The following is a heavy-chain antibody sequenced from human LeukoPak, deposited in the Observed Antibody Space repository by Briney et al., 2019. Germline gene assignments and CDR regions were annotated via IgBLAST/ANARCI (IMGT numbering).Heavy chain of an antibody. CDR2: ISYDGSNK. V-gene: IGHV3-30-3*01. D-gene: IGHD3-3*01. Sequence: GGSLRLSCAASGFTFSTYAMHWVRQAPGQGLEWVAVISYDGSNKYYADSVKGRFTISRDNSKNTAYLQMNTLRAEDTAIYYCARDWRDYFDYWGQGTLVTVSS. CDR3: ARDWRDYFDY. J-gene: IGHJ4*02. CDR1: GFTFSTYA.